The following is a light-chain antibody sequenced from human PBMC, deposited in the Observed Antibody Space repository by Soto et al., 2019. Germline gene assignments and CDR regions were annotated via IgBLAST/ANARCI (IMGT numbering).Light chain of an antibody. Sequence: QAVVTQPPSVSGAPGQRVTISCTGGNSNIGAGYDVHWYQQVPGTAPKLLIYANNNRPSGVPVRFSGSKSATSASLAITGLQTEDEADYYCQSYDNSLTDSVFGGGTKLTVL. J-gene: IGLJ2*01. CDR1: NSNIGAGYD. CDR3: QSYDNSLTDSV. CDR2: ANN. V-gene: IGLV1-40*01.